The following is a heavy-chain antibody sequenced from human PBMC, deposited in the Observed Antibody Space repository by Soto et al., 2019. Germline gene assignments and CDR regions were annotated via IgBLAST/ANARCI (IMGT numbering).Heavy chain of an antibody. J-gene: IGHJ6*03. V-gene: IGHV1-69*04. CDR3: ARDSYCSGGSCYDVYYYYMDV. Sequence: SVKVSCKASGGTFSSYTISWVRQAPGQGLEWMGRIIPILGIANYAQKFQGRVTITADKSTSTAYMELSSLRSEDTAVYYCARDSYCSGGSCYDVYYYYMDVWGKGTTVTVS. CDR2: IIPILGIA. D-gene: IGHD2-15*01. CDR1: GGTFSSYT.